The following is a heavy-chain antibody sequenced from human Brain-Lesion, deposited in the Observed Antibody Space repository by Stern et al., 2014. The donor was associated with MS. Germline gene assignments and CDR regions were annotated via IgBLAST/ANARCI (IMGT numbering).Heavy chain of an antibody. CDR3: AKDRQYLTYFFDH. D-gene: IGHD2/OR15-2a*01. CDR2: ASYDGSNK. Sequence: VQLVESGGGVVQPGRPLRLSCVASGFTFGSCAMHWVRQAPCKGLEWVAGASYDGSNKYYADSVKGRFPISRDNSRNTLYMQMSSLRPEDTAVYYCAKDRQYLTYFFDHWGQGSLVTVSS. V-gene: IGHV3-30*18. CDR1: GFTFGSCA. J-gene: IGHJ5*02.